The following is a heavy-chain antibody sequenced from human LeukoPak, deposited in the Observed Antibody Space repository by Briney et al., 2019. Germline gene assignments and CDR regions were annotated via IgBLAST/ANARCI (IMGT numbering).Heavy chain of an antibody. Sequence: GASVKVSCKASGYTFTGYYLHWVRQAPGQGLEWMGWINPNSGDTNYAQKFQGRVTMTRDTSISTAYMELNRLGSADTAVYYCGRAILGGGSGDFDYWGQGTLVTVSS. CDR2: INPNSGDT. J-gene: IGHJ4*02. D-gene: IGHD3-10*01. CDR3: GRAILGGGSGDFDY. CDR1: GYTFTGYY. V-gene: IGHV1-2*02.